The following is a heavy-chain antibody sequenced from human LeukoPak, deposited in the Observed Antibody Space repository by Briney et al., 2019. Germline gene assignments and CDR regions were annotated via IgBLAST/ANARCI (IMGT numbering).Heavy chain of an antibody. V-gene: IGHV4-61*08. Sequence: SETLSLTCTVSGGSISSGGYYWSWVRQPPGKGLEWIGYIYYSGSTNYNPSLKSRVTISLDTSKNQFSLRLSSVTAADTAVYYCARGGIAKIDYWGQGTLVTVSS. CDR3: ARGGIAKIDY. CDR1: GGSISSGGYY. J-gene: IGHJ4*02. D-gene: IGHD6-13*01. CDR2: IYYSGST.